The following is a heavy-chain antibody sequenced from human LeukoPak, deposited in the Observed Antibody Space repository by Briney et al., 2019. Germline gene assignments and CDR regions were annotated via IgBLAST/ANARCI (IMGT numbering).Heavy chain of an antibody. D-gene: IGHD5-18*01. Sequence: SETLSLTCTVSGGSISNYYWTWIRQPAGKGLEWIGRIYSSGIINYNPSLKSRVTMSVDTSKNHFSLKVNSVTAADTAVYYCAREPHTALLSDAFDIWGQGTKVTVSS. CDR3: AREPHTALLSDAFDI. J-gene: IGHJ3*02. CDR1: GGSISNYY. CDR2: IYSSGII. V-gene: IGHV4-4*07.